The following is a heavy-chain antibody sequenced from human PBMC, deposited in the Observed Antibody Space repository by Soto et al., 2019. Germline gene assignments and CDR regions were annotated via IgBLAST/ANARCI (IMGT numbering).Heavy chain of an antibody. D-gene: IGHD2-15*01. V-gene: IGHV4-30-4*01. CDR3: AREWVVVAATTSLHNWFDP. J-gene: IGHJ5*02. Sequence: SETLSLTCTVSGGSISSGDYYWSWIRQPPGKGLEWIGYIYYSGSTYYNPPLKSRVTISVDTSKSQFSLKLSSVTAEDTAVYYCAREWVVVAATTSLHNWFDPWGQGTLVTVSS. CDR1: GGSISSGDYY. CDR2: IYYSGST.